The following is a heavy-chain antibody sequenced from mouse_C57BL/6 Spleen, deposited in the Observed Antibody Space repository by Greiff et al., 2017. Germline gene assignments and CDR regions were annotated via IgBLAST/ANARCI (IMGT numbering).Heavy chain of an antibody. Sequence: EVQLQQSGPELVKPGASVKISCKASGYSFTDYNMNWVRQSNGKSLEWIGVINPNYGTTSYNQKFKGKATFTVDQSSSTAYMQLNILTSEASAVYYCAKKLRYAMDYWGLGTSVTVSS. J-gene: IGHJ4*01. V-gene: IGHV1-39*01. CDR2: INPNYGTT. CDR3: AKKLRYAMDY. D-gene: IGHD1-1*01. CDR1: GYSFTDYN.